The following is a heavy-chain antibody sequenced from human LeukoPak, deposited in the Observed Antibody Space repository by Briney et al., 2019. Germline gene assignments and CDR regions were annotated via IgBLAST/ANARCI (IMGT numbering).Heavy chain of an antibody. J-gene: IGHJ4*02. CDR2: ISGSGGDT. CDR1: GFTFSNFL. CDR3: AKKGATTGVFDY. Sequence: GGSLRLSCAASGFTFSNFLMTWVRQAPGKGPEWVSAISGSGGDTYYADSVKGRFTIPRDNSKNTLYLQMNSLRAEDTAVYYCAKKGATTGVFDYWGQGTLVTVSS. V-gene: IGHV3-23*01. D-gene: IGHD1-26*01.